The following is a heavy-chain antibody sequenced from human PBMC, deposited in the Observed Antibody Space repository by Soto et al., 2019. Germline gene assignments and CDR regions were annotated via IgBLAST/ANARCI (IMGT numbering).Heavy chain of an antibody. CDR1: GFTFSSHS. J-gene: IGHJ4*02. D-gene: IGHD5-18*01. CDR2: ISGSGATK. V-gene: IGHV3-48*02. CDR3: ARAIRGFSYVVDY. Sequence: GGSLRLSCAASGFTFSSHSINWVRQAPGKGLEWVSYISGSGATKYYADSVKGRFTISRDNARNSLYLQMSSLSDEDTAVYYCARAIRGFSYVVDYWGQGTLVTVSS.